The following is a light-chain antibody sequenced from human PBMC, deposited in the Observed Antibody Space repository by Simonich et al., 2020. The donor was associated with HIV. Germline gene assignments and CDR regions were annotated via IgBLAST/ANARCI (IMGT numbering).Light chain of an antibody. CDR1: QSISSW. CDR3: QQYNNYPKT. CDR2: KAS. Sequence: DIQMTQSPSTLSASVGDRVTITCRASQSISSWLAWYQQKPGKAPKLLIYKASSLESGVPSRFSGSGSGTEFTFTISSLQPDDFATYYCQQYNNYPKTFGQGTKVEIK. V-gene: IGKV1-5*03. J-gene: IGKJ1*01.